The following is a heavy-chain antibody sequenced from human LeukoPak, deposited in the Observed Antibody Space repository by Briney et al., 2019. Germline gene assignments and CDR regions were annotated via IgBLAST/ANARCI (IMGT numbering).Heavy chain of an antibody. J-gene: IGHJ4*02. CDR3: TRSGRYFETQ. CDR1: SGSLSGYY. CDR2: ISDSGGT. Sequence: SETLSLTCAVYSGSLSGYYWSWIRQPPGKGREWIGEISDSGGTKYNPSLKSRITISVDKSKNQFSLKLRSATAADTAVYYCTRSGRYFETQWGQGTLVTVSS. V-gene: IGHV4-34*01. D-gene: IGHD3-9*01.